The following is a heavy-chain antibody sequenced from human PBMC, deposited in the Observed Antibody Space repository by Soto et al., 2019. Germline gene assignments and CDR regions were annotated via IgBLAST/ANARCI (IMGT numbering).Heavy chain of an antibody. Sequence: PGGSLRLSCAASGFTFSGYALHWVRQAPGGGLEWVSSMSGSSSTTYYADPVRGRFTISRDRSKNTLYLQMSSLRAEDTALYYCAKNQERELPRVIDFWGQGTLVTVSS. CDR2: MSGSSSTT. D-gene: IGHD1-7*01. V-gene: IGHV3-23*01. CDR1: GFTFSGYA. CDR3: AKNQERELPRVIDF. J-gene: IGHJ4*02.